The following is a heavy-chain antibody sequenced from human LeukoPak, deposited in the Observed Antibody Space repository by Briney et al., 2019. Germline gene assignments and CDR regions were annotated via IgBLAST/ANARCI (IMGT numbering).Heavy chain of an antibody. CDR3: STLTSRGLSDS. CDR1: GFTFTNAW. Sequence: RTGGSLRLSCAASGFTFTNAWMNWVRQAPGKGLEWVGRIKSKADGETIDYAAPVKGRFTFSRGDSKNMLYLQMNSLKSEDTAVYYCSTLTSRGLSDSWGQGTLVTVSS. CDR2: IKSKADGETI. D-gene: IGHD1-20*01. J-gene: IGHJ4*02. V-gene: IGHV3-15*07.